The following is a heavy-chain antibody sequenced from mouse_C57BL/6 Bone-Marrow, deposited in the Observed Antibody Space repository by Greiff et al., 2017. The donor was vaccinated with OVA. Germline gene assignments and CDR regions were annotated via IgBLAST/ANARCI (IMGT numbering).Heavy chain of an antibody. Sequence: EVKLVESGGGLVKPGGSLKLSCAASGFTFSSYAMSWVRQTPEKRLEWVATISDGGSYTYYPDNVKGRFTISRDNAKNNLYLHMSHLKSEDTAMYYCARDQEGITTVVATGYFDVWGTGTTVTVSS. CDR2: ISDGGSYT. D-gene: IGHD1-1*01. CDR3: ARDQEGITTVVATGYFDV. CDR1: GFTFSSYA. V-gene: IGHV5-4*01. J-gene: IGHJ1*03.